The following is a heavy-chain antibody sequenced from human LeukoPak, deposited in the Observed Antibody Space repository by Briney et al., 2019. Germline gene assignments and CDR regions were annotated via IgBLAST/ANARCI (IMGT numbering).Heavy chain of an antibody. CDR2: IYPGDSDT. CDR1: GYSFTSYW. D-gene: IGHD2-2*01. J-gene: IGHJ4*02. Sequence: GESLKISCKGSGYSFTSYWIGWVRQMPGKGLEWMGIIYPGDSDTRYSPSFQGQVTISADKSISTAYLQWSSLKASDTAMYYCARGEWYCSSTSCYGHYFDYWGQGTLVTVSS. CDR3: ARGEWYCSSTSCYGHYFDY. V-gene: IGHV5-51*01.